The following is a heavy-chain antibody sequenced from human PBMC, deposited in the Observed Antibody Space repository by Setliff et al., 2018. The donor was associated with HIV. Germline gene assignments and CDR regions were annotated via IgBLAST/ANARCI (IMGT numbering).Heavy chain of an antibody. V-gene: IGHV4-39*02. CDR3: TREGRGDPAMATTRIDY. D-gene: IGHD1-1*01. J-gene: IGHJ4*02. CDR2: IYYTGFA. CDR1: GDSISSGSYF. Sequence: PSETLSLTCSVSGDSISSGSYFWGWIRQTPGKGLEWIGNIYYTGFAYYNPSLKSRVTISLDTSKTHSFLNLTSVTDADTAVYFCTREGRGDPAMATTRIDYWGQGKRVTVS.